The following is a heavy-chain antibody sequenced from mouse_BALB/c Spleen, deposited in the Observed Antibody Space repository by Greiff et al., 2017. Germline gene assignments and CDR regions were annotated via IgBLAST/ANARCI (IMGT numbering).Heavy chain of an antibody. CDR2: IWSGGST. CDR3: ARSLRDWYFDV. D-gene: IGHD1-2*01. CDR1: GFSLTSYG. V-gene: IGHV2-4-1*01. Sequence: QVQLKESGPGLVLPSQSLSITCTVSGFSLTSYGVHWVRQSPGKGLEWLGVIWSGGSTDYNAAFISRLSISKDNSKSQVFFKMNSLQADDTAIYYCARSLRDWYFDVWGAGTTVTVSS. J-gene: IGHJ1*01.